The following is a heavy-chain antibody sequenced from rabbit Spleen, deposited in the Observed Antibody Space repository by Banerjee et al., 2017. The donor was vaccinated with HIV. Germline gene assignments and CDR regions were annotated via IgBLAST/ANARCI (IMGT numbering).Heavy chain of an antibody. CDR2: TETSTGNT. J-gene: IGHJ4*01. V-gene: IGHV1S45*01. CDR3: ASPYGGGAGYDLFGL. D-gene: IGHD3-1*01. CDR1: GFSFSTNYQ. Sequence: QEQLVESGGDLVKPGTSLTLTCTASGFSFSTNYQICWVRQAPGKGLEWIASTETSTGNTWYASWAKGRFTISKTSSTTVTLQMTSLTAADTATYFCASPYGGGAGYDLFGLWGPGTLVTVS.